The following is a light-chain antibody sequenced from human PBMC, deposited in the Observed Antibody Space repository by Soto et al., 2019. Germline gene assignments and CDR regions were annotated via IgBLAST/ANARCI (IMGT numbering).Light chain of an antibody. CDR1: QSISTW. V-gene: IGKV1-5*01. CDR2: DAS. CDR3: HHHPRT. Sequence: IQMTKYPSSLSASVGDRVTITCRASQSISTWLAWYQQKPGKAPKLLIFDASTLESGVPSRFSGSASGTEFTLTITSLQPDDFATYYCHHHPRTFGQGTKVDIK. J-gene: IGKJ1*01.